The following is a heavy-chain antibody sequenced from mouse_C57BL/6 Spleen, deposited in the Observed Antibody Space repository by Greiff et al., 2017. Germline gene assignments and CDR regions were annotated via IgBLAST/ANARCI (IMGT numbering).Heavy chain of an antibody. J-gene: IGHJ4*01. CDR2: ISSGSSTI. V-gene: IGHV5-17*01. D-gene: IGHD1-1*01. CDR1: GFTFSDYG. CDR3: ARALLLRNAMDY. Sequence: VQLKESGGGLVKPGGSLKLSCAASGFTFSDYGMHWVRQAPEKGLEWVAYISSGSSTIYYADTVKGRFTISRDNAKNTLFLQMTSLRSEDTAMYYCARALLLRNAMDYWGQGTSVTVSS.